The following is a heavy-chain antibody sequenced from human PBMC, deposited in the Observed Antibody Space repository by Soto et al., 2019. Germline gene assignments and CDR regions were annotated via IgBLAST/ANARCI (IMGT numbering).Heavy chain of an antibody. J-gene: IGHJ6*03. CDR2: MNPNSGNT. V-gene: IGHV1-8*01. CDR3: ARFPGYYYYYYMDV. CDR1: GYTFTSYD. Sequence: QVQLVQSGAEVKKPGASVKVSCKASGYTFTSYDINWVRQATGQGREWMGWMNPNSGNTGYAQKFQGRVTMTRNTSISTAYMELSSLRSEDTAVYYCARFPGYYYYYYMDVWGKGTTVTVSS.